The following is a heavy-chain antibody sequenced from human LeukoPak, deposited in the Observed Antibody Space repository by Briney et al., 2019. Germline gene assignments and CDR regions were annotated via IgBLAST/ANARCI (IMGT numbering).Heavy chain of an antibody. V-gene: IGHV1-69*05. CDR1: GGTFSSYA. J-gene: IGHJ3*02. CDR2: IIPIFGTA. Sequence: SVKVSCKASGGTFSSYAISWGRQAPGQGLEWMGRIIPIFGTANYAQKFQGRVTITTDESTSTAYMELSSLRSEDTAVYYCASGSGRDDAFDIWGQGTMVTVSS. CDR3: ASGSGRDDAFDI. D-gene: IGHD1-26*01.